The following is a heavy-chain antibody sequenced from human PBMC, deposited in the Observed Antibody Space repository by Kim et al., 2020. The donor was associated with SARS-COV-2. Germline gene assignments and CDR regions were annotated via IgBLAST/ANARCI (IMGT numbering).Heavy chain of an antibody. CDR2: NGNT. J-gene: IGHJ4*02. V-gene: IGHV1-18*01. D-gene: IGHD6-19*01. Sequence: NGNTNYAQNLQGRVTMTTDTSTGTAYMELRSLRSDDTAVYYCARGSSGWPWGQGTLVTVSS. CDR3: ARGSSGWP.